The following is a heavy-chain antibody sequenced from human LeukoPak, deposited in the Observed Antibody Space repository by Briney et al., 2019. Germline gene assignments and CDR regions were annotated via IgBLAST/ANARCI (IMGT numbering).Heavy chain of an antibody. D-gene: IGHD3-10*01. CDR1: GFTFSNYA. CDR2: ILYDGTNK. J-gene: IGHJ4*02. V-gene: IGHV3-30*18. Sequence: PGGSLRLSCAASGFTFSNYAMHWVRQAPGKGLEWVAVILYDGTNKFYADSVKGRFTISRDNSKNTLYLQMNSLSAEDTAVYNCAKGWFGFSVIDYWGQGTPVTVSS. CDR3: AKGWFGFSVIDY.